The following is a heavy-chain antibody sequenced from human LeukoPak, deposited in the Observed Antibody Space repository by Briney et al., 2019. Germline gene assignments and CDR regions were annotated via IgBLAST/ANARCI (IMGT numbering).Heavy chain of an antibody. V-gene: IGHV1-46*01. CDR1: GYTFTSYY. Sequence: ASVKVSCKASGYTFTSYYMHWVRQAPGQGLEWMGIINPSGGSTSYAQKFRGRVTMTRDTSTSTVYMELSSLRSEDTAVYYCARDIPRSGWFEPYYYYGMDVWGQGTTVTVSS. CDR2: INPSGGST. D-gene: IGHD6-19*01. J-gene: IGHJ6*02. CDR3: ARDIPRSGWFEPYYYYGMDV.